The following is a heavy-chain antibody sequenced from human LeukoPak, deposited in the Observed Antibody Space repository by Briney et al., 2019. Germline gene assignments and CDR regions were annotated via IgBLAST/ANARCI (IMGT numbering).Heavy chain of an antibody. J-gene: IGHJ5*02. CDR2: ISGSSSYI. D-gene: IGHD3-22*01. V-gene: IGHV3-21*01. CDR1: GFTFSNYY. CDR3: ARDVYYYDSSGFDP. Sequence: GGSLRLSCAASGFTFSNYYMNWVRQAPGKGLEWVSSISGSSSYIYYADSVKGRFTISRDNAKNSLYLQMNSLRAEDTAVYYCARDVYYYDSSGFDPWGQGTLVTASS.